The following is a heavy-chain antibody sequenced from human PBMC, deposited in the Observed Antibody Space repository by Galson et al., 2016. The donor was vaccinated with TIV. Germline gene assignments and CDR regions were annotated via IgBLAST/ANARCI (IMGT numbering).Heavy chain of an antibody. CDR3: ATCSGVIGTFDY. Sequence: SVKVSCKASGYTFNRYYMHWVRQAPGQGLEWMGVIDPDTDTTTYAQKFQGRVTMTRDTSTSTVYMGLSSLRSDDTAVYYCATCSGVIGTFDYWGQGALVTGPS. J-gene: IGHJ4*02. D-gene: IGHD2-15*01. CDR2: IDPDTDTT. CDR1: GYTFNRYY. V-gene: IGHV1-46*02.